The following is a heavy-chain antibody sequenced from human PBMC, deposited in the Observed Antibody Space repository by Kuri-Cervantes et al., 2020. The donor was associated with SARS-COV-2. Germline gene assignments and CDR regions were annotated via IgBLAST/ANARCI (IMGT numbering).Heavy chain of an antibody. CDR2: ISANSGNT. D-gene: IGHD3-10*01. V-gene: IGHV1-18*01. CDR3: ARGPLRGVIWIDAFDI. J-gene: IGHJ3*02. Sequence: ASVKVSCKASGGSFSSDAFTWVRQAPGQGLEWMGWISANSGNTNYAQKLQGRVTLTTDTSTSTAYMELRSLRSDDTAVYYCARGPLRGVIWIDAFDIWGQGTMVTVSS. CDR1: GGSFSSDA.